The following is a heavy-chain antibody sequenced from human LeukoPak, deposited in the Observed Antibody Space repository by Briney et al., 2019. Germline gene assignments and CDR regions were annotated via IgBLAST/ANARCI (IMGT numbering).Heavy chain of an antibody. CDR3: ASTKKWLAFDI. J-gene: IGHJ3*02. Sequence: SETLSLTCTVSGDSISNYYWSWIRLAPGKGLEWIGNIHNSVNTNYNPALKSRVTILLDTSKNQFSLKLTSMTAADTAVYYCASTKKWLAFDIWGQGTMVTVSS. D-gene: IGHD6-19*01. V-gene: IGHV4-59*01. CDR2: IHNSVNT. CDR1: GDSISNYY.